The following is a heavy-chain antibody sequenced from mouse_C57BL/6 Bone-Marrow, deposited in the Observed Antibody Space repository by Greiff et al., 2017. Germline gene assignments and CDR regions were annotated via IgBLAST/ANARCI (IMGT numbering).Heavy chain of an antibody. V-gene: IGHV5-17*01. D-gene: IGHD4-1*01. CDR2: ISSGSSTI. J-gene: IGHJ2*01. Sequence: EVKLQESGGGLVKPGGSLKLSCAASGFTFSDYGMHWVRQAPEKGLEWVAYISSGSSTIYHADTVKGRFTISRDNAKNTLFLQMPSLRSEDTAMYYCARGTGTFDYWGQGTTRTVSS. CDR1: GFTFSDYG. CDR3: ARGTGTFDY.